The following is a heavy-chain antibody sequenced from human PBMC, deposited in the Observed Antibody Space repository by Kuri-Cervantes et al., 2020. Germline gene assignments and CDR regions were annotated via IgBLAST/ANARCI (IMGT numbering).Heavy chain of an antibody. V-gene: IGHV4-61*05. CDR2: IYYSGST. Sequence: GSLRLSCTVSGGSISSSSYYWGWIRQPPGKGLEWIGYIYYSGSTNYNPSLKSRVTLSVDTSKNQFSLKLSSVTAADTAVYYCARGLRGSDCWGQGTLVTVSS. D-gene: IGHD2-15*01. CDR3: ARGLRGSDC. J-gene: IGHJ4*02. CDR1: GGSISSSSYY.